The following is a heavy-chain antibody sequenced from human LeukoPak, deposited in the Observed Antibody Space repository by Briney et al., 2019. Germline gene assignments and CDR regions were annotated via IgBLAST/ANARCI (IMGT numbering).Heavy chain of an antibody. CDR1: GFTFSSYW. V-gene: IGHV3-74*01. CDR3: ARRGGSPVIYYFDY. CDR2: INSDGSST. D-gene: IGHD1-26*01. J-gene: IGHJ4*02. Sequence: GGSLRLSCAASGFTFSSYWMHWVRQAPGKGLVWVSRINSDGSSTSYADSVKGRSTISRDNAKNTLYLQMNSLRAEDTAVYYCARRGGSPVIYYFDYWGQGTLVTVSS.